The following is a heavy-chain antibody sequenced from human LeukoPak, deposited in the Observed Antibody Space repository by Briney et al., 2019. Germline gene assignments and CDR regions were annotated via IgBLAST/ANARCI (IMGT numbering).Heavy chain of an antibody. CDR3: ARVKKRSYSYYYGMDV. V-gene: IGHV3-30*04. Sequence: GGSLRLSCAASGFTFGSYAMHWVRQAPGKGLEWVAVISYDGSNKYYADSVKGRFTISRDNAKNSLYLQMNSLRAEDTAVYYCARVKKRSYSYYYGMDVWGQGTTVTVSS. CDR1: GFTFGSYA. J-gene: IGHJ6*02. CDR2: ISYDGSNK. D-gene: IGHD1-26*01.